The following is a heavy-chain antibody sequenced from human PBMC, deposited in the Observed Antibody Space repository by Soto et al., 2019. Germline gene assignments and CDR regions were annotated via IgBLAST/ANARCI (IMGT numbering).Heavy chain of an antibody. CDR2: ISYDGSNK. V-gene: IGHV3-30*01. CDR3: ARGVEYDFWSGPRGNGDYYYGMDV. Sequence: GGSLRLSCAASGFTFSSYAMHWVRQAPGKGLEWVAVISYDGSNKYYADSVKGRFTISRDNSKNTLYLQMNSLRAEDTAVYYSARGVEYDFWSGPRGNGDYYYGMDVWGQGATVTVSS. D-gene: IGHD3-3*01. CDR1: GFTFSSYA. J-gene: IGHJ6*02.